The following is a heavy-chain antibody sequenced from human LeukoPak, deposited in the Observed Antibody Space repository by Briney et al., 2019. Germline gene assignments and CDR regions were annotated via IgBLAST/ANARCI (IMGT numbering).Heavy chain of an antibody. Sequence: SETLSLTCAVYGGSFSGYYWSWIRQPPGKGLEWIGEINHSGSTNYNLSLKSRVTISVDTSKNQFSLKLSSVTAADTAVYYCARGDPTSAVAGTMNWFDPWGQGTLVTVSS. CDR3: ARGDPTSAVAGTMNWFDP. CDR1: GGSFSGYY. D-gene: IGHD6-19*01. J-gene: IGHJ5*02. V-gene: IGHV4-34*01. CDR2: INHSGST.